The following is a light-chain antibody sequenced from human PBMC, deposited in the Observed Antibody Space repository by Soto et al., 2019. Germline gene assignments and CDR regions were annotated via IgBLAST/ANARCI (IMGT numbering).Light chain of an antibody. J-gene: IGKJ5*01. V-gene: IGKV3-20*01. CDR1: QRVGSNY. Sequence: EIVLTQSPGSLSLSPGERVSLSCRASQRVGSNYLAWFQQKPGQTPRLLISGASTRATGIPDRFSGSGSGTDFTLTINRLEPEDFAVYYCHQYGSSPRTFGQGTRLEIK. CDR2: GAS. CDR3: HQYGSSPRT.